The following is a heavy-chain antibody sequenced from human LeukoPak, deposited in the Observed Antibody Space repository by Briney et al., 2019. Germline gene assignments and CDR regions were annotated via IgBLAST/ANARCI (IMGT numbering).Heavy chain of an antibody. D-gene: IGHD3-10*01. CDR1: GFNFSNYG. V-gene: IGHV3-33*01. CDR3: ARDSGFGELVTYYFDY. CDR2: IWYDGNTK. Sequence: GRSLRLSCAAPGFNFSNYGMHSVRQVPGTGLEWVAVIWYDGNTKYYANYVKGRFTVSRDNSKNTLYLQMNILRPEDTAIYYCARDSGFGELVTYYFDYWGQGTLVTVSS. J-gene: IGHJ4*02.